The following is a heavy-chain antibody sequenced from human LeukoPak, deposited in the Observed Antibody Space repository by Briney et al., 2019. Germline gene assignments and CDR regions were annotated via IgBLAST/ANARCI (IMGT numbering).Heavy chain of an antibody. D-gene: IGHD2-15*01. CDR2: INPSGGST. V-gene: IGHV1-46*01. CDR1: GYTFTSYY. J-gene: IGHJ5*02. CDR3: ALVLGYCSGGSCYGGFDP. Sequence: GASVKVSCKASGYTFTSYYMHWVRQAPGQGLEWMGIINPSGGSTSYAQKFQGRVTMTRDMSTSTVYMELSSLRSEDTAVYYCALVLGYCSGGSCYGGFDPWGQGTLVTVSS.